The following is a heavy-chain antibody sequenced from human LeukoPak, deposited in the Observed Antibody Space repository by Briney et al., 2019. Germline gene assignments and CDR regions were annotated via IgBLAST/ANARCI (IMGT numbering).Heavy chain of an antibody. D-gene: IGHD1-26*01. CDR3: ARERGTYSGSYPGGGFDY. Sequence: ASVKVSCKASGYTFTSYDINWVRQATGQGLEWMGWMNPNSGNTGYAQKFQGRVAMTRNTSITTAYMELSSLRSEDTAVYYCARERGTYSGSYPGGGFDYWGQGTLVTVSS. CDR2: MNPNSGNT. J-gene: IGHJ4*02. CDR1: GYTFTSYD. V-gene: IGHV1-8*01.